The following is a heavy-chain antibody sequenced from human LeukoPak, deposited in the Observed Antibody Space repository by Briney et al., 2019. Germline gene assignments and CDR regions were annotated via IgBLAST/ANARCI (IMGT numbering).Heavy chain of an antibody. Sequence: PGRSLRLSCAASGFTFSSYAMHWVRQAPGKGLEWVAVISYDGSNKYYADSVKGRFTISRDNSKNTLYLQMNSLRAEDTAVYYCARGALLAFRGVIGHWGQGTLVTVSS. CDR3: ARGALLAFRGVIGH. CDR1: GFTFSSYA. J-gene: IGHJ5*02. D-gene: IGHD3-16*01. V-gene: IGHV3-30*04. CDR2: ISYDGSNK.